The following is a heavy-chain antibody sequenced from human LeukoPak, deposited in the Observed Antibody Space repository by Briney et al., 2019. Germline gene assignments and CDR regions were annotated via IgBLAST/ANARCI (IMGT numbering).Heavy chain of an antibody. Sequence: GPVKVSCKASGYTFTGYYMHWVRQAPGQGLEWIGWINPNSGGTNYAQKFQGRVTMTRDTSISTAYMELSRLRSDDTAVYYCARDFYGGNEPLDYWGQGTLVTVSS. CDR3: ARDFYGGNEPLDY. D-gene: IGHD4-23*01. V-gene: IGHV1-2*02. J-gene: IGHJ4*02. CDR2: INPNSGGT. CDR1: GYTFTGYY.